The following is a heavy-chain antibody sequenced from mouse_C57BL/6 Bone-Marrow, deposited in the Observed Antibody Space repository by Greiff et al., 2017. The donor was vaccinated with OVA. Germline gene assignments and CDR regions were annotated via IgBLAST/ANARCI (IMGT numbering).Heavy chain of an antibody. CDR1: GYSITSGYY. CDR2: ISYDGSN. CDR3: ARAGLREFAY. V-gene: IGHV3-6*01. D-gene: IGHD2-4*01. J-gene: IGHJ3*01. Sequence: EVKVEESGPGLVKPSQSLSLTCSVTGYSITSGYYWNWIRQFPGNKLEWMGYISYDGSNNYNPSLKNRISITRDTSKNQFFLKLNSVTTEDTATYYCARAGLREFAYWGQGTLVTVSA.